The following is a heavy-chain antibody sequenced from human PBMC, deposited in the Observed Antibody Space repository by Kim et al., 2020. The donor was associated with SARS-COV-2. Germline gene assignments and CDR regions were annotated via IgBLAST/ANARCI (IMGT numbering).Heavy chain of an antibody. V-gene: IGHV3-21*01. Sequence: YYADSVKGRFTISRDNAKNSLYLQMNSLRAEDTAVYYCASDLAGTTLFDYWGQGTLVTVSS. D-gene: IGHD1-7*01. J-gene: IGHJ4*02. CDR3: ASDLAGTTLFDY.